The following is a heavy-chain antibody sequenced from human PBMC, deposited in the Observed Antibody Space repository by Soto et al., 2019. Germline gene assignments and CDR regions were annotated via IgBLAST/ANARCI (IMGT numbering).Heavy chain of an antibody. CDR1: GGSISSYY. CDR3: ARGSGRTGYYYYGMDV. J-gene: IGHJ6*02. D-gene: IGHD1-26*01. CDR2: IYYSGST. Sequence: PSETLSLTCTVSGGSISSYYWSWIRQPPRKGLEWIGYIYYSGSTNYNPSLKSRVTISVDTSKNQFSLKLSSVTAADTAVYYCARGSGRTGYYYYGMDVWGQGTTVTVSS. V-gene: IGHV4-59*01.